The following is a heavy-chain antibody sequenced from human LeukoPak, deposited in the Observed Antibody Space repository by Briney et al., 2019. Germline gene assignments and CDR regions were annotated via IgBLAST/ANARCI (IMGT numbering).Heavy chain of an antibody. Sequence: PSQTLSLTCTVSGGSISSGDYYWSWIRQPPGKGLEWIGYIYYSGSTYYNPSLKSRVTISVDTSKNQFSLKLSSVTAADTAVYYCARFSSPYDFWSGTLGYFDYWGQGTLVTVSS. CDR3: ARFSSPYDFWSGTLGYFDY. CDR2: IYYSGST. CDR1: GGSISSGDYY. J-gene: IGHJ4*02. V-gene: IGHV4-30-4*01. D-gene: IGHD3-3*01.